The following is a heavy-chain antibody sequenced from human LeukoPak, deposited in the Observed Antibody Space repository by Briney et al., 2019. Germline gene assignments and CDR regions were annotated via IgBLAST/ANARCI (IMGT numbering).Heavy chain of an antibody. CDR1: GFTFSHYT. D-gene: IGHD4-11*01. J-gene: IGHJ6*03. CDR3: ARVMMGATVTTFHYYCMDV. V-gene: IGHV3-21*01. CDR2: ITSSSDRT. Sequence: GGSLRLSCAASGFTFSHYTIGWVRQAPGKGLERVASITSSSDRTYYADSVKGRFTISRDNAKNEVYLQMNSLRGEDTAIYYCARVMMGATVTTFHYYCMDVWGVGTAVTVSS.